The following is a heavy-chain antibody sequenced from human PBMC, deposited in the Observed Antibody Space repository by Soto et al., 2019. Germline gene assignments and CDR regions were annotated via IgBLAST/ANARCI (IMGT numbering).Heavy chain of an antibody. CDR3: VRDLEDVLKMYAIPPFDY. J-gene: IGHJ4*02. Sequence: GGSLRLSCAASGFTFSSYAMSWVRQAPGKGLEWVSGISASGGSTYYADSVKGRFTISRDNSKNTLYLQMNSLRAEDTAIYYYVRDLEDVLKMYAIPPFDYWGQGTLVTVSS. D-gene: IGHD2-8*01. CDR2: ISASGGST. CDR1: GFTFSSYA. V-gene: IGHV3-23*01.